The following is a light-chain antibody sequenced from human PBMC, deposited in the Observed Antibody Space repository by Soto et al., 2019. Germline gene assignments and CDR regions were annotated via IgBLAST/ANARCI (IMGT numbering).Light chain of an antibody. Sequence: DIVMTQSPDSLAVSLVESSTINCKSSQTVLDSSNNKDYLTWYQQKAGQPPKLLIYGPSTRATGIPARFSGSGSGTEFTLTISSLQSEDFALYYCQQYNNWPRTFGQGTKVDI. CDR2: GPS. CDR3: QQYNNWPRT. CDR1: QTVLDSSNNKDY. V-gene: IGKV4-1*01. J-gene: IGKJ1*01.